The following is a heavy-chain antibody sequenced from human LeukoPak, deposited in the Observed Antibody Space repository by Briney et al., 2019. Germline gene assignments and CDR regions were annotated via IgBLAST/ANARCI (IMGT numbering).Heavy chain of an antibody. CDR2: INPNSGGT. CDR1: GYTFTGYY. CDR3: ARGPMVRGVNLAEWFDP. D-gene: IGHD3-10*01. Sequence: ASVKVSCKASGYTFTGYYMQWVRQAPGQGLEWMGRINPNSGGTNYAQKFQGRVTMTRDTSISTAYMELSRLRSDDTAVYYCARGPMVRGVNLAEWFDPWGQGTLVTVSS. J-gene: IGHJ5*02. V-gene: IGHV1-2*06.